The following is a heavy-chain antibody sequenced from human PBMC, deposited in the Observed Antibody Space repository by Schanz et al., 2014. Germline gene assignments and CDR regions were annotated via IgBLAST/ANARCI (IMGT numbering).Heavy chain of an antibody. CDR2: IIPILGIA. CDR3: AGTYCSSTSCYTGYYYMDV. D-gene: IGHD2-2*02. Sequence: QVQLVQSGAEVKKPGSSVKVSCKASGGTFSTYTISWVRQAPGQGLEWMGRIIPILGIANYAQNFQGRVTITADKSTSTAYMELTSLRSEDTAVYYCAGTYCSSTSCYTGYYYMDVWGKGTTVTASS. V-gene: IGHV1-69*02. J-gene: IGHJ6*03. CDR1: GGTFSTYT.